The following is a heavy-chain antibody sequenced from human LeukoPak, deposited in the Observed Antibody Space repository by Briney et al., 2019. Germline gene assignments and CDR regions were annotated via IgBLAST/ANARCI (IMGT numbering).Heavy chain of an antibody. J-gene: IGHJ4*02. V-gene: IGHV4-31*03. CDR3: ASGRFHNYYDSSGYYYV. Sequence: SQTLSLTCTVSGGSISSGGYYWIWIRQHPGKGLEWIGSIYYSGSTYYNPSLKSRVTFSADTSKNQFSLKLSSVTAADTAVYYCASGRFHNYYDSSGYYYVWGQGTLVTVSS. D-gene: IGHD3-22*01. CDR1: GGSISSGGYY. CDR2: IYYSGST.